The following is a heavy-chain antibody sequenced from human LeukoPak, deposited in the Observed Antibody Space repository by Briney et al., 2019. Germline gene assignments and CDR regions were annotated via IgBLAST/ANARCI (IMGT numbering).Heavy chain of an antibody. J-gene: IGHJ6*03. V-gene: IGHV4-4*07. CDR2: IYTSGST. CDR1: GGSIGSYY. CDR3: ARVAAAAPPPYYYYYYMDV. Sequence: SETLSLTCTVSGGSIGSYYGSWIRQPAGKGLEWIGRIYTSGSTNYNPSLKSRVTMSVDTSKNPFSLKLSSVTAADTAVYYCARVAAAAPPPYYYYYYMDVWGKGTTVTVSS. D-gene: IGHD6-13*01.